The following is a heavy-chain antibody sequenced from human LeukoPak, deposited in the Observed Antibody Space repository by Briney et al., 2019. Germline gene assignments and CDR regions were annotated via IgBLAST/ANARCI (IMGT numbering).Heavy chain of an antibody. V-gene: IGHV3-21*01. CDR1: GFMFRNYN. D-gene: IGHD3-10*01. CDR2: LSHTSTYI. Sequence: GGSLRLSCTASGFMFRNYNMNWVRQAPGKGLEWVSSLSHTSTYIYYADSVKGRFTISRDNAKTSLYLQMDSLRAEGTAIYYCARGSGSGGYYEIDSWGQGTLVTVSS. J-gene: IGHJ4*02. CDR3: ARGSGSGGYYEIDS.